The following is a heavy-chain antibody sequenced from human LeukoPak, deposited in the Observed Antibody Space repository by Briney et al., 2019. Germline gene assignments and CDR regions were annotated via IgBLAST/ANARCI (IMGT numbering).Heavy chain of an antibody. CDR3: ARETDSTLFDY. J-gene: IGHJ4*02. CDR2: ISSSGTTI. Sequence: GGTLRLSCAASGFTFNIYEMNWVRQAPGKGLEWVSYISSSGTTIYYADSVKGRFTISRDNAKNSLYLQMNSLRAEDTAVYYCARETDSTLFDYWGQGTLVTVSS. V-gene: IGHV3-48*03. CDR1: GFTFNIYE. D-gene: IGHD2-2*01.